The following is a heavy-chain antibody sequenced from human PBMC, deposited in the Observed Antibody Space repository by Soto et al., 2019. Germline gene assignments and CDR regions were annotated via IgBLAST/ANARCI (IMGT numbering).Heavy chain of an antibody. CDR3: ARVPDYFDS. CDR1: GGSISSYY. J-gene: IGHJ4*02. V-gene: IGHV4-59*01. Sequence: PSETLSLTCTVSGGSISSYYWSWIRQPPGKGLEWIGYIYYSGSTNYNPSLKSRVTISVDTSKNQFSLKLSSVTAADTAVYYCARVPDYFDSWGQGTPVTVSS. CDR2: IYYSGST.